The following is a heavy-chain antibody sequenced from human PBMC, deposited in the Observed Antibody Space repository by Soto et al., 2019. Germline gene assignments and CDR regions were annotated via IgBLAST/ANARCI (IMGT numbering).Heavy chain of an antibody. D-gene: IGHD4-17*01. V-gene: IGHV3-30*18. J-gene: IGHJ4*02. CDR3: AKGGTVTMF. CDR1: GFTFSSYG. CDR2: ISYDGSNK. Sequence: QVQLVESGGGVVQPGRSLRLSCAASGFTFSSYGMHWVRQAPGKGLEWVAVISYDGSNKYYADSVKGRFTISRDNSKNTLYLQMNSLRAEDTAVYYCAKGGTVTMFGGQGTLVTVSS.